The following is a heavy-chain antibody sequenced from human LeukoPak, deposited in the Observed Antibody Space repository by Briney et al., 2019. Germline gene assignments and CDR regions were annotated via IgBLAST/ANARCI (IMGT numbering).Heavy chain of an antibody. J-gene: IGHJ3*02. CDR2: IKEDGSGK. CDR1: GFTFSSHW. CDR3: AKEDESDAFDI. V-gene: IGHV3-7*01. Sequence: GGSLRLSCAASGFTFSSHWMSWVRQAPGKGLEWVANIKEDGSGKYYVDSVKGRFTISRDNAKNSLYLQMNSLRAEDTAVYYCAKEDESDAFDIWGQGTMVTVSS.